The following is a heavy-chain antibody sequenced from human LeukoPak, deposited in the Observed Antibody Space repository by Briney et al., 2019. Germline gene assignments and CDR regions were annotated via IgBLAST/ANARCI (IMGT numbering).Heavy chain of an antibody. J-gene: IGHJ4*02. CDR3: ARDWVAVAYNDY. V-gene: IGHV3-7*03. D-gene: IGHD6-19*01. CDR1: GFTPSSYW. Sequence: GGSLRLSCAASGFTPSSYWMSWVRQAPGKGLEWVANIKQDGSEKYYVDSVKGRFTISRDNAKNSLYLQMNSLRAEDTAVYYCARDWVAVAYNDYWGQGTLVTVSS. CDR2: IKQDGSEK.